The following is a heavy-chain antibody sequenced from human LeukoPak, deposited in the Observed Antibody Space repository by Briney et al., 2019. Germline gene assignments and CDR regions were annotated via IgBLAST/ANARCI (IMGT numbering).Heavy chain of an antibody. CDR3: ARIGAGSSRDY. V-gene: IGHV3-21*01. J-gene: IGHJ4*02. CDR2: IVGSSST. D-gene: IGHD6-13*01. Sequence: GGSLRPSCPAAGFTFSNFATTCVRQAPGKGLEWVSSIVGSSSTYYAESLKGRFTISRDNAKNSLYLQMNSLRAEDTAVYYCARIGAGSSRDYWGQGTLVTVYS. CDR1: GFTFSNFA.